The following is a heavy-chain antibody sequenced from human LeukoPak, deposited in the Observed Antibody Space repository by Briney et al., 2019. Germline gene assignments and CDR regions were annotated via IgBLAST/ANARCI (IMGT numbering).Heavy chain of an antibody. CDR3: ARRGGDYLSGDP. CDR1: GYSFTSYD. J-gene: IGHJ5*02. CDR2: MSPDSGKT. D-gene: IGHD2-21*02. V-gene: IGHV1-8*01. Sequence: ASVKVFCKASGYSFTSYDIHWVRQATGLGLEWMGWMSPDSGKTGYAQPFQGRVTMTRNTSISTAYMELRSLTSEDTAVYFCARRGGDYLSGDPWGQGTLVTVSS.